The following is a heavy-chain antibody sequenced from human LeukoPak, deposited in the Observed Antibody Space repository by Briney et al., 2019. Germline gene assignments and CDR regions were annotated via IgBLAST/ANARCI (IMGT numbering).Heavy chain of an antibody. CDR3: ARGAGTWDRYFDY. D-gene: IGHD1-26*01. Sequence: PSETLSLTCAVSGSSSSSVNWWRWVRQSPGKGLEWIGDIYHTGKIKYNASLESRLTMSVDKANNQFSLRLTSVPATDTAIYYCARGAGTWDRYFDYWGRGMLVTVSS. V-gene: IGHV4-4*02. CDR2: IYHTGKI. CDR1: GSSSSSVNW. J-gene: IGHJ4*02.